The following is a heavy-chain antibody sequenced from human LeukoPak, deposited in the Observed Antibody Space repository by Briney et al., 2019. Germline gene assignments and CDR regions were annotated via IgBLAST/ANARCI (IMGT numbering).Heavy chain of an antibody. CDR1: GFTFNNAW. J-gene: IGHJ4*02. CDR2: IKGKTDGGTT. V-gene: IGHV3-15*01. Sequence: GGSLRLSCAASGFTFNNAWMNWVRQAPGKGLEWVGRIKGKTDGGTTDYAAPVKGRFTISGDDSKNTLYLQMNRLKTEDTAVYFCATDYYFDNWGQGTLVTVSS. CDR3: ATDYYFDN.